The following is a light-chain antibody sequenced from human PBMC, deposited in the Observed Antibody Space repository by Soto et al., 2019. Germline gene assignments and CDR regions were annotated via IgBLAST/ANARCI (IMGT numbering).Light chain of an antibody. CDR1: QSISSW. Sequence: DIQMTQSPSTLSASVGDRVTITCRASQSISSWLAWYQQKPGKAPKLLIYKASSLERGVPSRFSGSGSGTEFTLTISSLQPDDFATYYCQLYNSSPTFGQGTKVEIK. CDR2: KAS. J-gene: IGKJ1*01. CDR3: QLYNSSPT. V-gene: IGKV1-5*03.